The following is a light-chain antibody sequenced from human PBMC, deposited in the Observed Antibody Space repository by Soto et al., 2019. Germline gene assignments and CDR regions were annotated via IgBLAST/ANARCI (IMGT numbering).Light chain of an antibody. J-gene: IGKJ2*03. CDR3: QQCYSYYS. CDR2: DAS. Sequence: DIQMTQSPSTLSASVGDRVTITCRASQSIGTSLAWHQQKPGKAPRFLIYDASTLESGVPSRFSGSGSGREFTLTISSLQPDDFGTYYCQQCYSYYSFGQGTKLEIK. CDR1: QSIGTS. V-gene: IGKV1-5*01.